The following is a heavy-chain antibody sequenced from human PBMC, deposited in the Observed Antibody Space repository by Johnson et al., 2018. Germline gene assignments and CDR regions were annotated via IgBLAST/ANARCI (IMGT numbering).Heavy chain of an antibody. V-gene: IGHV4-34*01. CDR3: ARGSGYDYYYNYYSMDV. CDR1: AGSFRGYY. J-gene: IGHJ6*02. D-gene: IGHD5-12*01. CDR2: INHSGST. Sequence: QVQLQQWGAGLLKXSETXSLXCAVYAGSFRGYYWSWIRQPPGKGLEWLGEINHSGSTNYNPYLKSRVTISVDTSKNHFSLKLNSVTAADTAVYYCARGSGYDYYYNYYSMDVWGQGTTVTVSS.